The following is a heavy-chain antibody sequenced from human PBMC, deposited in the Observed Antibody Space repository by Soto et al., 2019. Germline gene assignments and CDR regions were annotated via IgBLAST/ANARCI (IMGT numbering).Heavy chain of an antibody. J-gene: IGHJ5*02. Sequence: PSETLSVTCTVSCCSISSYYWSWVRQPPGKGLEWIGYIYYSGSTNYNPSLKSRVTISVDTSKNQFSLKLSSVTAADTAVYYCARGNKRITMVPGKRNWFDPWGQGTLVTVSS. V-gene: IGHV4-59*01. CDR1: CCSISSYY. D-gene: IGHD3-10*01. CDR2: IYYSGST. CDR3: ARGNKRITMVPGKRNWFDP.